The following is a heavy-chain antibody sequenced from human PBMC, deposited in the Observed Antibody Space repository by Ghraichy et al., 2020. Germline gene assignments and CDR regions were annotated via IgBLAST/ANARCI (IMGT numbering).Heavy chain of an antibody. V-gene: IGHV1-8*01. CDR1: GYTFTSYD. J-gene: IGHJ6*02. CDR2: MNPNSGNT. CDR3: ARITTVTNFWRYYYYGMDV. D-gene: IGHD4-17*01. Sequence: ATVKVSCKASGYTFTSYDINWVRQATGQGLEWMGWMNPNSGNTGYAQKFQGRVTMTRNTSISTAYMELSSLRSEDTAVYYCARITTVTNFWRYYYYGMDVWGQGTTVTVSS.